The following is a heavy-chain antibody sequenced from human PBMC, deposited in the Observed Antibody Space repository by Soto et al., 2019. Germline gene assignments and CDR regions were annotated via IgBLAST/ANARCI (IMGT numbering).Heavy chain of an antibody. Sequence: EVQLVESGGGLVQPGGSLRLTCAASGFPFSIYSMNWVRQAPGKGLEWSSYITSDTNTIKYADSVKGRFTISRDNAKNLVYLQMNSLRDEDPAVYFCARSVEGHFDYWGQGTVVTVSS. CDR3: ARSVEGHFDY. CDR1: GFPFSIYS. CDR2: ITSDTNTI. D-gene: IGHD6-19*01. J-gene: IGHJ4*02. V-gene: IGHV3-48*02.